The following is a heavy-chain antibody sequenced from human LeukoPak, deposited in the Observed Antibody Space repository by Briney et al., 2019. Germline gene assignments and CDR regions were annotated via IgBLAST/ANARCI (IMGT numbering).Heavy chain of an antibody. CDR1: GFTFSSYT. Sequence: GGSLRLSCAASGFTFSSYTMNWVRQAPGKGLEWVSSISISSTYIYYADSLKGRFTISRDNAKNSLYLQMNSLRAEDTAVYYCARDGLHTYYYDSSGYYLDYWGQGILVTVSS. D-gene: IGHD3-22*01. J-gene: IGHJ4*02. CDR2: ISISSTYI. V-gene: IGHV3-21*01. CDR3: ARDGLHTYYYDSSGYYLDY.